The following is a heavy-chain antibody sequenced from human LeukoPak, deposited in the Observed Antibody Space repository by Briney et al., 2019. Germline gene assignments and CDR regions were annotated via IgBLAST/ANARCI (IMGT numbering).Heavy chain of an antibody. CDR2: IYTSGST. V-gene: IGHV4-4*07. CDR1: DGSISSSY. J-gene: IGHJ6*03. D-gene: IGHD2-15*01. CDR3: ARVLSSRPPWYYYMDV. Sequence: PSETLSLTCTVSDGSISSSYWSWIRQPAGKGLEWIGRIYTSGSTNYNPSLKSRVTMSVDTSKNQFSLKLSSVTAADTAVYYCARVLSSRPPWYYYMDVWGKGTTVTVSS.